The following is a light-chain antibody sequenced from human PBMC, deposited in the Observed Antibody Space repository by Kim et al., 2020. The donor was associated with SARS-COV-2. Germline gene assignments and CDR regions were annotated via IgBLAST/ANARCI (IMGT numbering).Light chain of an antibody. Sequence: QKVTLSSSGSSTNIGNNYVSWYQQLPGTAPKLLIYDNNKRPSGIPDRFSGSKSGTSATLGITGLQTGDEADYYCGTWDSSLSAGGVFGGGTQLTVL. CDR2: DNN. CDR3: GTWDSSLSAGGV. V-gene: IGLV1-51*01. CDR1: STNIGNNY. J-gene: IGLJ7*01.